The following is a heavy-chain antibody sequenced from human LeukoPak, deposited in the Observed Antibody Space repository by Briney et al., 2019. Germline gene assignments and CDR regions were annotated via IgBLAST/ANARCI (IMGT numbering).Heavy chain of an antibody. CDR3: AREFGYYDSSGYLAPRVDY. Sequence: PSETLSLTCTVSGGSISSGSYYWSWIRQPAGKGLEWIGRIYTSGSTNYNPSLKSRVTISVETSKNQFSLKLSSVTAADTAVYYCAREFGYYDSSGYLAPRVDYWGQGTLVTVSS. V-gene: IGHV4-61*02. J-gene: IGHJ4*02. CDR1: GGSISSGSYY. D-gene: IGHD3-22*01. CDR2: IYTSGST.